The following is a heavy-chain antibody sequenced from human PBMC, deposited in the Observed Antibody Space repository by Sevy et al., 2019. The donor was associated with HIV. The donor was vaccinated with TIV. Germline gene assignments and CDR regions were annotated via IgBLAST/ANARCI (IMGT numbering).Heavy chain of an antibody. J-gene: IGHJ5*02. Sequence: GGSLRLSCAASGFTFSSYSMNWVRQAPGKGLEWVSSISSSSSYIYYADSVKGRFTISRDNAKNSLYLQMNSLGAEDTAVYYCARVPGGLVGNCFDPWGQGTLVTVSS. D-gene: IGHD6-19*01. CDR1: GFTFSSYS. CDR3: ARVPGGLVGNCFDP. CDR2: ISSSSSYI. V-gene: IGHV3-21*01.